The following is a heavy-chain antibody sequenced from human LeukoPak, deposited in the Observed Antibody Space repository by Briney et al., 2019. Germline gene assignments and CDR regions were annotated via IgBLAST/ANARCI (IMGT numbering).Heavy chain of an antibody. CDR3: ASRAVATNYYYYGMDV. Sequence: TSSETLSLTCAVYGGSFSGYYWSWIRQPPGKGLEWIGEINHSGSTNYNPSLKGRVTISVDTSKNQFSLKLSSVTAADTAVYYCASRAVATNYYYYGMDVWGQGTTVTVSS. V-gene: IGHV4-34*01. D-gene: IGHD5-12*01. J-gene: IGHJ6*02. CDR2: INHSGST. CDR1: GGSFSGYY.